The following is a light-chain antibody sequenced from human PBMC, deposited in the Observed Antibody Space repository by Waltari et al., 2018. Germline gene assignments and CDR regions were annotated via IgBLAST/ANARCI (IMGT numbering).Light chain of an antibody. CDR3: AVWDDRLNGMI. J-gene: IGLJ2*01. CDR1: RSNLGSKT. CDR2: GQN. Sequence: QSVLTQPPSASGTLGQKVTISCSGSRSNLGSKTVNWYHQLPGVAPRLLIYGQNQRPSGVPDRFSGSKSGTSASLAISGLQSEDEAEYYCAVWDDRLNGMIFGGGTKLAVL. V-gene: IGLV1-44*01.